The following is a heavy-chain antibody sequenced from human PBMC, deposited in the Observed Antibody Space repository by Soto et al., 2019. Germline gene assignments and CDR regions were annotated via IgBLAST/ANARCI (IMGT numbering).Heavy chain of an antibody. V-gene: IGHV3-9*01. CDR2: ISWNSGSI. CDR1: GFTFDDYA. Sequence: EVQLVESGGGLVQPGRYLRLSCAASGFTFDDYAMHWVRQAPGKGLEWVSGISWNSGSIGYADSVKGRFTISRDNAKNSLYLQINSLRAEETALYYCAKDTFIAAACTRSAFDIWGQGTMVTVSS. J-gene: IGHJ3*02. CDR3: AKDTFIAAACTRSAFDI. D-gene: IGHD6-13*01.